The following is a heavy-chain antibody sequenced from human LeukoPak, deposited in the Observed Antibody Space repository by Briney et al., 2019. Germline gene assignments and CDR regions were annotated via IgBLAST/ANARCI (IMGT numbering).Heavy chain of an antibody. CDR1: GLTFSKYA. CDR3: AKDLEAVAGTIVSDY. CDR2: IGASGAST. J-gene: IGHJ4*02. Sequence: AGSLRLSCAVSGLTFSKYAMNWVRQGPGKGLEWVSGIGASGASTYYADSVKGRFTISRDNSKNRLYLQVKSLRADDTGVYFCAKDLEAVAGTIVSDYWGQGTLVTVSS. D-gene: IGHD6-19*01. V-gene: IGHV3-23*01.